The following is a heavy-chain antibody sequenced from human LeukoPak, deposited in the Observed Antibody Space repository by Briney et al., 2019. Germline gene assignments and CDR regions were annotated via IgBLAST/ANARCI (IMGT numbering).Heavy chain of an antibody. CDR1: GFTSSSSA. CDR2: ISGSGGST. D-gene: IGHD3-22*01. V-gene: IGHV3-23*01. Sequence: GGSLRLSCAASGFTSSSSAMSWVRQAPGKGLEWVSAISGSGGSTYYADSVQGRFTVFRDTSKNTLFLQMNSLRAEDTAIYYCAQASNYYDRSGYYYVLDHWGQGTLVTVSS. CDR3: AQASNYYDRSGYYYVLDH. J-gene: IGHJ4*02.